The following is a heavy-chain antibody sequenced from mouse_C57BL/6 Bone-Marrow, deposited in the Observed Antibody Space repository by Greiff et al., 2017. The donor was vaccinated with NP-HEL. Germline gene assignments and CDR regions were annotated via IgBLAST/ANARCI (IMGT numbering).Heavy chain of an antibody. CDR3: ARAAQARYYAMDY. J-gene: IGHJ4*01. Sequence: EVQLQESGGGLVKPGGSLKLSCAASGFTFSDYGMHWVRQAPEKGLEWVAYISSGSSTIYYADTVKGRFTISRDNAKNTLFLQMTSLRSEDTAMYYCARAAQARYYAMDYWGQGTSVTVSS. CDR1: GFTFSDYG. CDR2: ISSGSSTI. D-gene: IGHD3-2*02. V-gene: IGHV5-17*01.